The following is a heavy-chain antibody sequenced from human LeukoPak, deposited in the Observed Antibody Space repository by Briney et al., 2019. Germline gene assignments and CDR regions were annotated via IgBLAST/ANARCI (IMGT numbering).Heavy chain of an antibody. Sequence: SETLSLTCTVSGGSISGYYWSWIRQPPGKGLEYIGYIYYSVSTNYNPSLKSRVTISVDTSKNQFSMKLSSVTAADTAVYYCARGHYRGTYPLHWFDPWGQGTLVTVSS. D-gene: IGHD1-26*01. J-gene: IGHJ5*02. V-gene: IGHV4-59*01. CDR3: ARGHYRGTYPLHWFDP. CDR2: IYYSVST. CDR1: GGSISGYY.